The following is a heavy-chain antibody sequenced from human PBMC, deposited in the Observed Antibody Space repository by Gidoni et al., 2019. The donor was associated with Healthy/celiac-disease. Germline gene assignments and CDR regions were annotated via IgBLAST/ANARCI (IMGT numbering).Heavy chain of an antibody. CDR2: TYPGDSDT. CDR1: GYSFTSYW. J-gene: IGHJ5*02. D-gene: IGHD2-2*01. V-gene: IGHV5-51*03. Sequence: EVQLVQSGAEVKKPGESLKISCKGSGYSFTSYWNGWVRQMPGKGLEWMGITYPGDSDTRYSPSFQGQVTISADKSISAAYLQWSSLKASDTAMYYCARRGRCSSTICYAGVYWFDPWGQGTLVTVSS. CDR3: ARRGRCSSTICYAGVYWFDP.